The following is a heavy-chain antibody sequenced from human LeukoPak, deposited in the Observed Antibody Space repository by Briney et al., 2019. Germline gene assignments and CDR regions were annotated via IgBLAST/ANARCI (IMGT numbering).Heavy chain of an antibody. J-gene: IGHJ6*02. CDR3: ARDGAYGMDV. Sequence: GGSLGLSRAASGFTFSSYSMNWVRQAPGKGLEWVSYISSSSSTIYYADSVKGRFTISRDNAKNSLYLQMNSLRAEDTAVYYCARDGAYGMDVWGQGTTVTVSS. CDR1: GFTFSSYS. V-gene: IGHV3-48*01. D-gene: IGHD4/OR15-4a*01. CDR2: ISSSSSTI.